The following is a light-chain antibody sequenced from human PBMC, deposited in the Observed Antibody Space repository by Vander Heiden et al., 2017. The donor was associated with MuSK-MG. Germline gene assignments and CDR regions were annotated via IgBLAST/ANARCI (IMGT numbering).Light chain of an antibody. CDR1: QGISSY. J-gene: IGKJ2*01. Sequence: ELTRSPSSLSASVGDRVTITCRASQGISSYLAWYQQKPGKAPKLLIYAASTLQSGVPSRFSGSGSGTDFTLTISSLQPEDFATYYCQQLNTYPHTFGQGTKLEIK. CDR3: QQLNTYPHT. CDR2: AAS. V-gene: IGKV1-9*01.